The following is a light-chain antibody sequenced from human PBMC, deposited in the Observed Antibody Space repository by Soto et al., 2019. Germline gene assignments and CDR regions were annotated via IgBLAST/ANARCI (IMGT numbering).Light chain of an antibody. Sequence: IDMTQSPATLSVSPWERATLSCRASQSVSSSYLAWYQQKPGQAPRLLIYGASNRATGIPDRFSGSGSGTDFTLTISRLEPEDFAVYYCQQYGSSGTFGQGTKVDIK. CDR3: QQYGSSGT. CDR1: QSVSSSY. J-gene: IGKJ1*01. V-gene: IGKV3-20*01. CDR2: GAS.